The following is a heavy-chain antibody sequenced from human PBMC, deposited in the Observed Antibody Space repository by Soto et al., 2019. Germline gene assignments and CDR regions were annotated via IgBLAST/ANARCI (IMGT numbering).Heavy chain of an antibody. CDR2: IYYSGST. CDR1: GGSISSSSYY. D-gene: IGHD4-17*01. J-gene: IGHJ5*02. V-gene: IGHV4-39*01. CDR3: ARHRFYGDYGNNWFDP. Sequence: SETLSLTCTVSGGSISSSSYYWGWIRQPPGKGLEWIGSIYYSGSTYYNPSLKSRVTISVDTSKNQFSLKLSSVTAADTAVYYCARHRFYGDYGNNWFDPWGQGTLVTVSS.